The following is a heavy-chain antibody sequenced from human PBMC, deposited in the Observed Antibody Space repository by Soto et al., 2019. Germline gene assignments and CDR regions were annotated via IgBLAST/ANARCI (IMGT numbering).Heavy chain of an antibody. CDR3: AREEILVAYNWFAP. D-gene: IGHD1-26*01. CDR1: GDSVSSNSAT. V-gene: IGHV6-1*01. J-gene: IGHJ5*02. Sequence: SQTLSLTCAISGDSVSSNSATWNWIRQSPSRGLEWLGRTYYRSKWYNDYAVSVKSRITINPDTSKNQFSLHLYSVTPEDTAVYYCAREEILVAYNWFAPWGQGTLVTVSS. CDR2: TYYRSKWYN.